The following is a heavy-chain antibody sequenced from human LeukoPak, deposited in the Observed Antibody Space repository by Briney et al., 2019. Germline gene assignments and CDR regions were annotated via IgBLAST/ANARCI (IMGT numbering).Heavy chain of an antibody. J-gene: IGHJ4*02. CDR1: GFSVSTNY. CDR2: MYSGGST. Sequence: PGGSLRLSCAASGFSVSTNYMSWVRQAPGKGLEWVSVMYSGGSTYYADSVKGRFTISRDNSKNTLYHQMNSLRAEDTAVYYCARVYSSGFDYWGQGTLVTVSS. CDR3: ARVYSSGFDY. V-gene: IGHV3-66*02. D-gene: IGHD3-22*01.